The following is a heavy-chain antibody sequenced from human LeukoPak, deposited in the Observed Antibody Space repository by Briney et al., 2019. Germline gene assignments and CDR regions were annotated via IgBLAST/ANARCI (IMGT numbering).Heavy chain of an antibody. D-gene: IGHD1-1*01. CDR1: GGSISSYY. CDR3: ARATKRQLLGAFDI. CDR2: IYYSGDT. J-gene: IGHJ3*02. Sequence: SETLSLTCTVSGGSISSYYWSWIWQPPGKGLEWIGYIYYSGDTNYNPSLQSRVTVSVDTSKNQFSLKLSSVTAADTAVYYCARATKRQLLGAFDIWGQGTMVTVSS. V-gene: IGHV4-59*01.